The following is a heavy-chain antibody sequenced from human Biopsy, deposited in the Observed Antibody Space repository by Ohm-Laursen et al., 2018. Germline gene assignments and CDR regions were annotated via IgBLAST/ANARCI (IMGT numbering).Heavy chain of an antibody. D-gene: IGHD3-10*01. CDR3: ARAPYVSGSFGWFDP. V-gene: IGHV4-31*01. Sequence: TLSLTCPVSGASISSAAYHWSWIRQLPGKGLEWIGYIFHSGSTSYNPSLRSLVTISTDTSRNQFSLRLNSVTSADTAVYYCARAPYVSGSFGWFDPWGQGIVVTVSS. J-gene: IGHJ5*02. CDR1: GASISSAAYH. CDR2: IFHSGST.